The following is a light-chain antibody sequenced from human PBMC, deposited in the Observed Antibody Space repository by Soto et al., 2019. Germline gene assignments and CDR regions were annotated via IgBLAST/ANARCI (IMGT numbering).Light chain of an antibody. Sequence: QSVLTQPASVSGSPGQSITISCTGTSNDIGAYDFVSWYQQHPDKAPKLMVYEVTIRPSGVSNRFSGSKSGNTASLTISGLQAGDEADYYCTSFTSSTILYVFGTGTKVTVL. CDR1: SNDIGAYDF. CDR2: EVT. V-gene: IGLV2-14*01. J-gene: IGLJ1*01. CDR3: TSFTSSTILYV.